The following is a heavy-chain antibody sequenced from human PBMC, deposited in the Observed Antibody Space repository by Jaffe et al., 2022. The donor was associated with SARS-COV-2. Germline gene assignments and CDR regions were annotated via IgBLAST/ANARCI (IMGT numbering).Heavy chain of an antibody. CDR2: ISSSSSYI. CDR1: GFTFSSYS. CDR3: ARWGGGYYFIDY. Sequence: EVQLVESGGGLVKPGGSLRLSCAASGFTFSSYSMNWVRQAPGKGLEWVSSISSSSSYIYYADSVKGRFTISRDNAKNSLYLQMNSLRAEDTAVYYCARWGGGYYFIDYWGQGTLVTVSS. D-gene: IGHD3-22*01. V-gene: IGHV3-21*01. J-gene: IGHJ4*02.